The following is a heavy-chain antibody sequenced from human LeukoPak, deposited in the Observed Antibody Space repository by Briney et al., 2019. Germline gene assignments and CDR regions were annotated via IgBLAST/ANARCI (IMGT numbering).Heavy chain of an antibody. CDR1: GFSFNNAW. V-gene: IGHV3-15*01. D-gene: IGHD2-2*01. CDR2: IKSKIDGGTI. Sequence: EGSLRLSCAASGFSFNNAWMTWVRQAPGKGLEWVGRIKSKIDGGTIDYAAPVKGRFTISRDDSKHTLYIQMNSLKIEDTAVYRCTTDVGGYCSSSSCSSGAFDLWGRGTTVTVSS. J-gene: IGHJ3*01. CDR3: TTDVGGYCSSSSCSSGAFDL.